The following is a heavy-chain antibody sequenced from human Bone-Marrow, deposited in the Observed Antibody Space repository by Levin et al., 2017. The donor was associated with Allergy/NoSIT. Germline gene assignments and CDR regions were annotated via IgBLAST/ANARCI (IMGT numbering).Heavy chain of an antibody. D-gene: IGHD4-23*01. V-gene: IGHV1-24*01. J-gene: IGHJ6*02. Sequence: AASVKVSCKVSGYTLIGLSMHWVRQSPGKGLEWMGGFDPDDGETIYAQKFQGRITLTEDTSTDTAYMEMRSLRSEDTAVYYCATPENFGGDSGRSPYHYGLDVWGQGTTVTVTS. CDR1: GYTLIGLS. CDR2: FDPDDGET. CDR3: ATPENFGGDSGRSPYHYGLDV.